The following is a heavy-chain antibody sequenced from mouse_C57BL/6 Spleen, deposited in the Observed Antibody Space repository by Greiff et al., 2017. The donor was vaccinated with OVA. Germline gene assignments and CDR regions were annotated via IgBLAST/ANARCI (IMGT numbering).Heavy chain of an antibody. D-gene: IGHD2-3*01. Sequence: EVKLMESGGGLVKPGGSLKLSCAASGFTFSDYGMHWVRQAPEKGLEWVAYISSGSSTIYYADTVKGRFTISRDNAKNTLFLHMTSLRSDDTAMYYSARPLDGYSEYNAMDYWGQGTSVTVSS. V-gene: IGHV5-17*01. J-gene: IGHJ4*01. CDR3: ARPLDGYSEYNAMDY. CDR2: ISSGSSTI. CDR1: GFTFSDYG.